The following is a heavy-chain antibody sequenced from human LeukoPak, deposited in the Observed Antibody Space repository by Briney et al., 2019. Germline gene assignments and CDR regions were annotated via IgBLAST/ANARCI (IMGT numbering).Heavy chain of an antibody. CDR3: ARHRQWLGESYYYYGMDV. Sequence: SETLSLTCTVSGGSISSYYWSWIRQPPGKGLEWIGYIYYSGSTNYNPSLKSRVTISVDTSKNQFSLKLSSVTAADTAVYYCARHRQWLGESYYYYGMDVWGQGTTVTVSS. V-gene: IGHV4-59*08. D-gene: IGHD6-19*01. CDR1: GGSISSYY. J-gene: IGHJ6*02. CDR2: IYYSGST.